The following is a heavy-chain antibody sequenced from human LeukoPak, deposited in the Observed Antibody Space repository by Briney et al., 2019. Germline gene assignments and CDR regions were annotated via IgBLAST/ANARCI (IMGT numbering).Heavy chain of an antibody. J-gene: IGHJ6*03. Sequence: GGSLRLSCAASGFTFSSYWMHWVRQAPGKGLVWVSRINSDGSSTSYADSVRGRFTISRDYAKNTLYLQMNSLRAEDTAVYYCARHGSITMVRGRLRYYYMDVWGKGTTVTISS. CDR3: ARHGSITMVRGRLRYYYMDV. V-gene: IGHV3-74*01. CDR2: INSDGSST. CDR1: GFTFSSYW. D-gene: IGHD3-10*01.